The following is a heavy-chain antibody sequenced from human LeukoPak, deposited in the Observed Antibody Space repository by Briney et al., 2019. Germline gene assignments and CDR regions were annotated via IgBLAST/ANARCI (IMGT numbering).Heavy chain of an antibody. Sequence: SETLSLTCTVSGGSISSYYWSWIRQPPGKGLEWIGYIHYSGSTNYNPSLKSRVTISVDTSKNQFSLKLSSVTAADTAVYYCARGMTLVRGVLFDYWAQGTLVTVSS. D-gene: IGHD3-10*01. CDR1: GGSISSYY. CDR2: IHYSGST. J-gene: IGHJ4*02. V-gene: IGHV4-59*12. CDR3: ARGMTLVRGVLFDY.